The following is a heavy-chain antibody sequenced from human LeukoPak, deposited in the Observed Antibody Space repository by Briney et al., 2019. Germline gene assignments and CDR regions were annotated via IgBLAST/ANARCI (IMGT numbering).Heavy chain of an antibody. Sequence: GESLKISCKGSGYIFNNYWIGWVRQMPGKGLGWMGIIYPGDSETRYSPSFQGQVTMSVDKSISTAYLQWSSLKASDTAMYFCARHRGPSESSVYYYMDVWGKGTTVTVSS. CDR3: ARHRGPSESSVYYYMDV. V-gene: IGHV5-51*01. CDR2: IYPGDSET. CDR1: GYIFNNYW. J-gene: IGHJ6*03. D-gene: IGHD3-10*01.